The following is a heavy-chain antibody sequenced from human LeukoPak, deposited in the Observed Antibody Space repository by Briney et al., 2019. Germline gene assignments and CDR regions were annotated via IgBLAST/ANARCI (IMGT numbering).Heavy chain of an antibody. D-gene: IGHD3/OR15-3a*01. CDR2: IYYSGST. CDR3: ATDWEGRFDY. CDR1: GGSISSSTYY. J-gene: IGHJ4*02. Sequence: SETLSLTCTVFGGSISSSTYYWDWIRQPPGKGLEWIGTIYYSGSTYCNPSLKSRVTISVDTSKDQFSLKVSSVTAADTAVYYCATDWEGRFDYWGQGTLVTVSS. V-gene: IGHV4-39*01.